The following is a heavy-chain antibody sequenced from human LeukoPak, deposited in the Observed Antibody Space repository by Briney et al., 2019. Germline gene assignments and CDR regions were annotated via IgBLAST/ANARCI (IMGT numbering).Heavy chain of an antibody. CDR2: LSGSDGST. Sequence: GGSLRLSCAAPGFTLSSYAMSSVRQAPGKGLERVSALSGSDGSTYYADSVKGRFTSSSDNSKNTLYLQMNSLRAEDTDVYYCAKGEYSSSSGYYYYMDVWGKGTTVTVSS. CDR1: GFTLSSYA. D-gene: IGHD6-6*01. V-gene: IGHV3-23*01. J-gene: IGHJ6*03. CDR3: AKGEYSSSSGYYYYMDV.